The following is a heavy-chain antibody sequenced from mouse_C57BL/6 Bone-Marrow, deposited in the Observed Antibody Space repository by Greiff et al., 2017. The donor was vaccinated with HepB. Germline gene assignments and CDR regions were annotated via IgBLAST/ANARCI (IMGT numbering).Heavy chain of an antibody. CDR2: INPNNGGT. J-gene: IGHJ4*01. Sequence: EVQLQQSGPELVKPGASVKIPCKASGYTFTDYNMDWVKQSHGKSLEWIGDINPNNGGTIYNQKFKGKATLTVDKSSSTAYMELRSLTSEDTAVYYCARKASFYYAMDYWGQGTSVTVSS. D-gene: IGHD6-1*01. CDR1: GYTFTDYN. CDR3: ARKASFYYAMDY. V-gene: IGHV1-18*01.